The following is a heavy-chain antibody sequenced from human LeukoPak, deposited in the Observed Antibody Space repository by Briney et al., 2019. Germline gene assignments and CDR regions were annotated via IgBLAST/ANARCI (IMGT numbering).Heavy chain of an antibody. V-gene: IGHV4-61*01. CDR3: ARDVITIFGVVIPSGYGMDV. J-gene: IGHJ6*02. CDR2: IYYSGST. CDR1: GGSVSSGSYY. Sequence: PSETLSLTCTVSGGSVSSGSYYWSWIRQPPGKGLEWIGYIYYSGSTNYNPSLKSRVTISVDTSKNQFSLKLSSVTAADTAVYYCARDVITIFGVVIPSGYGMDVWGQGTTVTVSS. D-gene: IGHD3-3*01.